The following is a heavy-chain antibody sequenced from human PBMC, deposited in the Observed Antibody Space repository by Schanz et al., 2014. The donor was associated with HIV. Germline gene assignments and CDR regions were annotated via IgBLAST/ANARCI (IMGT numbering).Heavy chain of an antibody. D-gene: IGHD3-22*01. Sequence: QVQLVQSGPEVKKPGSSVKVSCTASGGTFSNFAISWVRQAPGQGLEWMGGLTPVFGTPMYAQKFRGRVPMTRNTSTGTAYMELSSLRSDDTAVYYCARGRRDVSMIVLYWLDPWGQGTLVTVSS. CDR2: LTPVFGTP. CDR1: GGTFSNFA. J-gene: IGHJ5*02. CDR3: ARGRRDVSMIVLYWLDP. V-gene: IGHV1-69*06.